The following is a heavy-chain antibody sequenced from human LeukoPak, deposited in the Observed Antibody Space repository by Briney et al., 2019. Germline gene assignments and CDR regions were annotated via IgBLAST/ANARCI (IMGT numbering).Heavy chain of an antibody. V-gene: IGHV4-31*03. D-gene: IGHD5-12*01. Sequence: SETLSLTCTVSGGSISSGGYYWSWIRQHPGKGLEGLGYIYYSGSTDYNTSLKSRFTMSVDTSKNQFSLKMRSVTAADTPGCDRASAGYDMAFDIWLQGTMDGVPS. CDR3: ASAGYDMAFDI. J-gene: IGHJ3*02. CDR1: GGSISSGGYY. CDR2: IYYSGST.